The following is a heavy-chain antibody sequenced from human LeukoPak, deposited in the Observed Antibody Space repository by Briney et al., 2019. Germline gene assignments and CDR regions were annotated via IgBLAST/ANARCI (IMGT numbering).Heavy chain of an antibody. CDR1: GYTFTSYD. J-gene: IGHJ4*02. CDR2: MNPNSGNT. CDR3: ASGVISFGGVIVLGFDY. D-gene: IGHD3-16*02. Sequence: AASVKVSCKASGYTFTSYDMNWVRQATGQGLEWMGWMNPNSGNTGYAQKFKGRVTMTRNTSISTAYMELSSLRSEDTAVYYCASGVISFGGVIVLGFDYWGQGTLVTVSS. V-gene: IGHV1-8*01.